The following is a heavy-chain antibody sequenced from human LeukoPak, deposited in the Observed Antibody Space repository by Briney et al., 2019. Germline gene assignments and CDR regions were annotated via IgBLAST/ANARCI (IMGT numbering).Heavy chain of an antibody. D-gene: IGHD3-3*02. V-gene: IGHV1-69*13. CDR1: GGTFSSYA. CDR2: IIPIFATS. CDR3: ARDSRILSYYMDV. J-gene: IGHJ6*03. Sequence: GASVKVSCKASGGTFSSYAFSWVRQAPGQGLEWMGGIIPIFATSNYAQKFQGRVTITADESSSTAYMELSSLRSEDTAVYYCARDSRILSYYMDVWGKGTTVTVSS.